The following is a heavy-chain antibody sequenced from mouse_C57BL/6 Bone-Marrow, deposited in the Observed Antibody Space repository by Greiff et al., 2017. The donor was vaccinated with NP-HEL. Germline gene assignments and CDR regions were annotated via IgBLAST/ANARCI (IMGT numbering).Heavy chain of an antibody. CDR3: ARGWGYYAMDY. J-gene: IGHJ4*01. CDR1: GYTFTSYW. CDR2: IDPSDSYT. Sequence: QVLLQQPGAELVMPGASVKLSCKASGYTFTSYWMHWVKQRPGQGLEWIGEIDPSDSYTNYNQKFKGKSTLTVDKSSSTAYMQLSSLTSEDSAVYYCARGWGYYAMDYWGQGTSVTVSS. V-gene: IGHV1-69*01. D-gene: IGHD2-3*01.